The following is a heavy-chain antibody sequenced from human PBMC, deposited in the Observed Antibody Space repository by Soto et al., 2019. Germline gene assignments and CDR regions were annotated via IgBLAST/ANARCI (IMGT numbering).Heavy chain of an antibody. V-gene: IGHV4-39*01. J-gene: IGHJ4*02. CDR2: IHYSVST. CDR3: ARHTRGYSVDVEY. Sequence: SELLPITCAVACGSISGSSFCWGCIRQPPEKGLKSIGSIHYSVSTYYNPSLKSRVTLSVDTSKNQVFLQLTPVTAAGSSVYYGARHTRGYSVDVEYRGQG. D-gene: IGHD6-13*01. CDR1: CGSISGSSFC.